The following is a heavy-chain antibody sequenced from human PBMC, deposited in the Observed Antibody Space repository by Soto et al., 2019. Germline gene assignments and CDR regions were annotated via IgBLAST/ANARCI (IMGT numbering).Heavy chain of an antibody. CDR2: ISCSGGST. Sequence: PGGSLRLSCAASGFTFSSYTMNWVRQAPGKGLEWVSAISCSGGSTYYADSVKGRFTISRDNSKTTLYLQMNSLRAEDTAVYYCAKNREPIAIRPEIFDYWGHGNLVTGS. D-gene: IGHD6-13*01. CDR1: GFTFSSYT. V-gene: IGHV3-23*01. CDR3: AKNREPIAIRPEIFDY. J-gene: IGHJ4*01.